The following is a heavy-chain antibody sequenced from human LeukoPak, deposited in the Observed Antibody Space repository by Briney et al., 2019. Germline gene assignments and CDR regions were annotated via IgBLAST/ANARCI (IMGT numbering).Heavy chain of an antibody. J-gene: IGHJ4*02. Sequence: VKVSCKASGYTFTSYGISWVRQAPGQGLEWMGWISAYNGNTNYAQKLQGRVTMTTDTSTSTAYMELRSLRSDDTAVYYCARGTPGDDYVWGSPPEFDYWGQGTLVTVSS. D-gene: IGHD3-16*01. CDR1: GYTFTSYG. CDR2: ISAYNGNT. V-gene: IGHV1-18*01. CDR3: ARGTPGDDYVWGSPPEFDY.